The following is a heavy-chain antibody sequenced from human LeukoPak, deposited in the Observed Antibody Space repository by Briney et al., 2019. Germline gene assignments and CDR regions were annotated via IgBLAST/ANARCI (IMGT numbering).Heavy chain of an antibody. Sequence: SVKVSCKASGGTFSSYAISWVRQAPGQGLEWMGGVIPIFGTANYAQKFQGRVTITADKSTSTAYMELSSLRSEDTAVYYCAREFRMVRGVVFDYWGQGTLLTVSS. V-gene: IGHV1-69*06. CDR2: VIPIFGTA. J-gene: IGHJ4*02. CDR1: GGTFSSYA. D-gene: IGHD3-10*01. CDR3: AREFRMVRGVVFDY.